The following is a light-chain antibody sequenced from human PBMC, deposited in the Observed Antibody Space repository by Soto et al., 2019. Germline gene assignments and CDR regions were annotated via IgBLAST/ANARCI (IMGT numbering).Light chain of an antibody. CDR3: QQYNNWLWT. V-gene: IGKV3-15*01. J-gene: IGKJ1*01. Sequence: EIVMTQSPATLSVSPGERATLSCRASQNISSNLAWYQQKPGQAPRVLIDGASTRATGIPARFSGSGSGTEFTLTISSLQSEDFAVYYCQQYNNWLWTLGHGTKVDIK. CDR1: QNISSN. CDR2: GAS.